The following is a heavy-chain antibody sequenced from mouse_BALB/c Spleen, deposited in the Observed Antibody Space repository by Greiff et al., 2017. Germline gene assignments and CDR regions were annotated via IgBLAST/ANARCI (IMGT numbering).Heavy chain of an antibody. V-gene: IGHV14-3*02. CDR3: AITTVVARNMDY. D-gene: IGHD1-1*01. J-gene: IGHJ4*01. CDR2: IDPANGNT. Sequence: VQLQQSGAELVKPGASVKLSCTASGFNIKDTYMHWVKQRPEQGLEWIGRIDPANGNTKYDPKFQGKATITADTSSNTAYLQLSSLTSEDTAVYYSAITTVVARNMDYWGQGNSVTVSP. CDR1: GFNIKDTY.